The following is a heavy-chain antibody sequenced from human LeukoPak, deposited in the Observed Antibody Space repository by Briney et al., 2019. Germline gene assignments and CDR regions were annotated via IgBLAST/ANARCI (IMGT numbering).Heavy chain of an antibody. Sequence: GGSLRLSCAASGFTFDDYAMHWVRQAPGKGLEWVSGISWNSGSIGYADSVKGRFTISRDNAKNSLYLQMNSLRAEDTALYYCAKDMFVTSAIFDPWGRGTLVTVSS. CDR3: AKDMFVTSAIFDP. CDR2: ISWNSGSI. V-gene: IGHV3-9*01. CDR1: GFTFDDYA. J-gene: IGHJ2*01. D-gene: IGHD3-10*02.